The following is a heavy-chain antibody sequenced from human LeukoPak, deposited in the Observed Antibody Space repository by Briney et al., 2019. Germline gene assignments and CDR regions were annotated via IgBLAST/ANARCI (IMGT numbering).Heavy chain of an antibody. J-gene: IGHJ4*02. Sequence: SETLSLTCTVSGGSISSSSYYWGWIRHPPGKGLEWIGYIYYSGSTNYNPSLKSRVTISVDTSKNQFSLKLSSVTAADTAVYYCARVMSGWTFHYYFDYWGQGTLVTVSS. CDR2: IYYSGST. CDR3: ARVMSGWTFHYYFDY. V-gene: IGHV4-61*05. CDR1: GGSISSSSYY. D-gene: IGHD6-19*01.